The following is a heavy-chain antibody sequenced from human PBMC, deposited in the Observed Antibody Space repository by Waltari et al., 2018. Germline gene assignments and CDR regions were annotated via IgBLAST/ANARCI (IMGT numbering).Heavy chain of an antibody. CDR1: GGSISSSSYY. D-gene: IGHD3-22*01. V-gene: IGHV4-39*01. CDR2: IYYSGST. Sequence: QLQLQESGPGLVKPSETLSLTCTVSGGSISSSSYYWGWIRQPPGKGLGWIGSIYYSGSTYYNPSLKGRVTISVDTSKNQFSLKLSSVTAADTAVYYCASTVYYDSSGWTYYFDYWGQGTLVTVSS. CDR3: ASTVYYDSSGWTYYFDY. J-gene: IGHJ4*02.